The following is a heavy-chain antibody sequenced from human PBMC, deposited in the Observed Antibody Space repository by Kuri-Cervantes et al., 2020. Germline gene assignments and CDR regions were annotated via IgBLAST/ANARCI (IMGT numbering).Heavy chain of an antibody. CDR2: ISYDGSNK. CDR3: AKEEGYCSSTSCYFTPS. CDR1: GFTFNTYW. D-gene: IGHD2-2*01. V-gene: IGHV3-30*18. Sequence: GGSLRLSCAASGFTFNTYWMSWVRQAPGKGLEWVAVISYDGSNKYYADSVKGRFTISRDNSKNTLYLQMNSLRAEDTAVYYCAKEEGYCSSTSCYFTPSWGQGTLVTVSS. J-gene: IGHJ5*02.